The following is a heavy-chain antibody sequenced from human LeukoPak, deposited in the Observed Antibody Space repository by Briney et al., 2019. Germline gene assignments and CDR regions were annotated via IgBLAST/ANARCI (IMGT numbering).Heavy chain of an antibody. CDR2: ISYDGSNK. Sequence: GGSLRLSCAASGFTFSSYGMHWVRQAPGKGLEWVAVISYDGSNKYYAGSVKGRFTISRDNSKNTLYLQMNSLRAEDTAVYYCARVGEMATIRDAFDIWGQGTMVTVSS. CDR3: ARVGEMATIRDAFDI. V-gene: IGHV3-30*19. D-gene: IGHD5-24*01. CDR1: GFTFSSYG. J-gene: IGHJ3*02.